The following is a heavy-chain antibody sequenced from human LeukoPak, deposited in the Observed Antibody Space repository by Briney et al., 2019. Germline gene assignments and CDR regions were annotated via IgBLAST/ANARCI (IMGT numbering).Heavy chain of an antibody. J-gene: IGHJ4*02. Sequence: GGSLRLSCAVSGFSVSSFGMSWVRQPPGKGLEWISAISADGETTYHADTVKGRFIISRDNSKNTLYLQLSSLRAEDTAVYYCAQGYSSGWYPHWGQGSLVSVSS. CDR3: AQGYSSGWYPH. CDR1: GFSVSSFG. D-gene: IGHD6-19*01. CDR2: ISADGETT. V-gene: IGHV3-23*01.